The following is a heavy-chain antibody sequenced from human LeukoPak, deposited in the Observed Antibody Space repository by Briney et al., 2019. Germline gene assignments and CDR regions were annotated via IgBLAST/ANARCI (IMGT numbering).Heavy chain of an antibody. CDR3: AKDWQWERLTGAFNV. Sequence: PGGSLRLSCIASDFIFNSYGMHWVRQAPGKGLEWVAAISYDGINKFYADSVKGRFIISRDNSKNMVYLHMNSLRAEDTAVFYCAKDWQWERLTGAFNVWGRGTVVTVS. V-gene: IGHV3-30*18. CDR2: ISYDGINK. CDR1: DFIFNSYG. J-gene: IGHJ3*01. D-gene: IGHD1-26*01.